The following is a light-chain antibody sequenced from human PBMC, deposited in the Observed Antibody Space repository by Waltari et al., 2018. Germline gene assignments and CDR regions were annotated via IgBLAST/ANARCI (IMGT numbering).Light chain of an antibody. J-gene: IGLJ3*02. CDR2: EVN. CDR1: SNDVGLYNL. V-gene: IGLV2-23*02. Sequence: QSALTQPASVSGSPGQSITISCTGTSNDVGLYNLVSWYQHHPGKVPTLIIYEVNRRPSGVSNLVSGAKSGNTASLTVSGLLAEDEADYFCSSYTTHTPVVFGGGTKLTVL. CDR3: SSYTTHTPVV.